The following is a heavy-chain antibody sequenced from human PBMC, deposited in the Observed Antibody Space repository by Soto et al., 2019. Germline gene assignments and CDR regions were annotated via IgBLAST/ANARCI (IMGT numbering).Heavy chain of an antibody. Sequence: QVQLVQSGAEVKKPGASVKVSCKASGYTFTSYAMHWVRQAPGQRLEWMGWINAGNGNTKYSQKFQGRVTITRDTSASTAYMELSSLRSEDTAVYYCARDLGGVCGSCQTKNAFDIWGQGTMVTVSS. V-gene: IGHV1-3*01. CDR3: ARDLGGVCGSCQTKNAFDI. CDR2: INAGNGNT. CDR1: GYTFTSYA. D-gene: IGHD2-15*01. J-gene: IGHJ3*02.